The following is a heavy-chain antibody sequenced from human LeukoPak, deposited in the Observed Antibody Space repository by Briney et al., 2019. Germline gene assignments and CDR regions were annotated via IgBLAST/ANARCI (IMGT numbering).Heavy chain of an antibody. V-gene: IGHV3-48*02. CDR3: ARDGCSSTSCQGELVY. CDR1: GFTLSWYW. J-gene: IGHJ4*02. Sequence: GGSLRLSCVASGFTLSWYWMSWVRQAPGKGLEWVSYISSSSSTIYYADSVKGRFTISRDNAKNSLYLQMNSLRDEDTAVYYCARDGCSSTSCQGELVYWGQGTLVTVSS. CDR2: ISSSSSTI. D-gene: IGHD2-2*01.